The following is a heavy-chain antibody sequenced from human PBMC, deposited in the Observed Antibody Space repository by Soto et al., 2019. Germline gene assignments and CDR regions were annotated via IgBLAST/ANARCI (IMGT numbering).Heavy chain of an antibody. CDR3: ARLGTYCGGDCYLGGHFDY. CDR1: GGSVSSGGHY. D-gene: IGHD2-21*02. CDR2: IYNSGIT. J-gene: IGHJ4*02. Sequence: SETLSLTCTVSGGSVSSGGHYWSWIRQSPGKGLEWIGYIYNSGITKYNATLKSRVTISVDTSKNQFSLRLSSVTAADTAVYYCARLGTYCGGDCYLGGHFDYWGQGTLVTVSS. V-gene: IGHV4-61*08.